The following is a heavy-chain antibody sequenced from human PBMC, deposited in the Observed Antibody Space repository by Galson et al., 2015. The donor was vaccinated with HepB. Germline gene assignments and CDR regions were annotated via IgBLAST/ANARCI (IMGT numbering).Heavy chain of an antibody. D-gene: IGHD3-16*02. J-gene: IGHJ4*02. CDR1: GFTFSSYG. CDR3: ARDLPGGSYRADY. CDR2: MSYNGFYK. V-gene: IGHV3-33*01. Sequence: SLRLSCAVSGFTFSSYGMHWVRQAPGKGLEWVAVMSYNGFYKYYADSVKGRFTISRDNSKNTLYLQMNSLRAEDTALYYCARDLPGGSYRADYWGQGTLVTVSS.